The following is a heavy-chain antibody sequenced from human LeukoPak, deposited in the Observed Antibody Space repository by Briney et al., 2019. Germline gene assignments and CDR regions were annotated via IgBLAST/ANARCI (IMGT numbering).Heavy chain of an antibody. Sequence: PGRSLRLSCAASGFTFDDYAMHWVRHAPGKGLEWVSGISWNSGSIGYADSVKGRFTISRDNAKNTLYLQMNSLRAEDTAVYYCASLYYYDSSGYYYSDYWGQGTLVTVSS. CDR1: GFTFDDYA. D-gene: IGHD3-22*01. CDR3: ASLYYYDSSGYYYSDY. J-gene: IGHJ4*02. CDR2: ISWNSGSI. V-gene: IGHV3-9*01.